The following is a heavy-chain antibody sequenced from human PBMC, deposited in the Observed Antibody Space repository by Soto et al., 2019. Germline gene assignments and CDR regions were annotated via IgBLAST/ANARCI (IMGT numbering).Heavy chain of an antibody. D-gene: IGHD1-20*01. J-gene: IGHJ5*02. CDR1: AFSFSDPA. Sequence: PGGTLRLSCVASAFSFSDPAMHWVRRAPGKGMEWVARVAHDGTSKYYAGSVKGRFTIPSDKSSNALFLQIVSLATEDTAVYYCAGDNRIAGIVADIGPWGGGTRDTIS. CDR3: AGDNRIAGIVADIGP. V-gene: IGHV3-30-3*01. CDR2: VAHDGTSK.